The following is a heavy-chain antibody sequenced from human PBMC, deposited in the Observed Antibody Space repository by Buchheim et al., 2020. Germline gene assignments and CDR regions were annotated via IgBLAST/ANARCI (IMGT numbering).Heavy chain of an antibody. V-gene: IGHV3-23*01. CDR2: ITIGGDK. CDR1: GFTFSKHD. Sequence: EVQLLESGGGLVQPGGSLRLSCVASGFTFSKHDMNWVRQAPGKGPQWVASITIGGDKYYEDSVKGRVTTSRDNYKDTLYLQMNSLRAEDTAIYYCANLQLPSNWGQGTL. J-gene: IGHJ4*02. CDR3: ANLQLPSN. D-gene: IGHD1-1*01.